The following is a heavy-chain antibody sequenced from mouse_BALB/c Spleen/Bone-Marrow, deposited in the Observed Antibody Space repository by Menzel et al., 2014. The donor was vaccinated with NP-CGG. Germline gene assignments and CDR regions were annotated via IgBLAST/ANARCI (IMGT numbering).Heavy chain of an antibody. CDR3: ARSGSSSGYFDY. D-gene: IGHD1-1*01. J-gene: IGHJ2*01. V-gene: IGHV5-17*02. CDR2: ISSGSSTV. CDR1: GFTFSSFG. Sequence: DVHLVESGGGLVQPGGSRKLSCAAFGFTFSSFGMHWVRQAPEKGLEWVAYISSGSSTVYYADKVMGRFTISRDNPKNTLFLQMTSLRSEDTAMYYCARSGSSSGYFDYWGQGTTLTVSS.